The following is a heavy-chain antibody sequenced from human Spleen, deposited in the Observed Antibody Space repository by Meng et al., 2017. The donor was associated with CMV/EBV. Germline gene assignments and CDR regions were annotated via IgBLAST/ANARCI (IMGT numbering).Heavy chain of an antibody. J-gene: IGHJ5*02. D-gene: IGHD1-26*01. CDR2: IYYSGST. CDR1: GGSVSSGSYY. CDR3: AREGGVGFTYSGSPGWFDP. Sequence: SETLSLTCSVSGGSVSSGSYYWNWIRQPPGKGLEWIGSIYYSGSTYYNPSLKSRVTISVDTSKNQFSLKLSSVTAADTAVYYCAREGGVGFTYSGSPGWFDPWGQGTLVTVSS. V-gene: IGHV4-39*07.